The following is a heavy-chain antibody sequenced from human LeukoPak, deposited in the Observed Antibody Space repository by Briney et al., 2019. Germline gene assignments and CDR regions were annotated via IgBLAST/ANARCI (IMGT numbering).Heavy chain of an antibody. CDR1: GYTFTSYY. D-gene: IGHD3-22*01. CDR2: INPSGGST. V-gene: IGHV1-46*01. J-gene: IGHJ1*01. Sequence: ASVKVSCKASGYTFTSYYMHWVRQAPGQGLEWMGIINPSGGSTSYAQKFQGRVTMTRDRSTSTVYMELSSLRSEDTAVYYCARASGNYDSSGYYYGYFQHWGQGTLVTVSS. CDR3: ARASGNYDSSGYYYGYFQH.